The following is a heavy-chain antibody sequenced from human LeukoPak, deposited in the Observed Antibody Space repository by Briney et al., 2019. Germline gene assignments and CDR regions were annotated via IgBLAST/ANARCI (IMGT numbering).Heavy chain of an antibody. Sequence: GESLKISCKDSGYSFGTYWIAWVRQMPGKGLEWMGIIYPGDSDTRYSPSFQGQVTISADKSISTAFLHWSSLQASDTAMYYCARLNAGDGDDASRWFDPWGQGTLVTVSS. CDR1: GYSFGTYW. CDR3: ARLNAGDGDDASRWFDP. V-gene: IGHV5-51*01. D-gene: IGHD4-17*01. J-gene: IGHJ5*02. CDR2: IYPGDSDT.